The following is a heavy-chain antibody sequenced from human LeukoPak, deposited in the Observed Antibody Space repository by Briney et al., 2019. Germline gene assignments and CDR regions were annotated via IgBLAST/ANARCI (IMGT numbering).Heavy chain of an antibody. CDR3: ARQLRGEAVAGHLQPFDY. CDR1: GGSISSYY. J-gene: IGHJ4*02. Sequence: SETLSLTCTVSGGSISSYYWNWIRQPPGKGLEWIGYIYYSGSTNYNPSLTSRVTISVDTSKNQFSLKLGSVTAADTAVYFCARQLRGEAVAGHLQPFDYWGQGTLVTVSS. V-gene: IGHV4-59*08. D-gene: IGHD6-19*01. CDR2: IYYSGST.